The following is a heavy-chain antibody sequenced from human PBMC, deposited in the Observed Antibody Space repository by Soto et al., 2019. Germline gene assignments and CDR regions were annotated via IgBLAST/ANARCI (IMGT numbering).Heavy chain of an antibody. J-gene: IGHJ6*02. V-gene: IGHV1-3*04. Sequence: ASLKVSCNASGYTFTAYAMHWVHQAPGQRLEWMGWINTGNGNTEYSQKFKGRVTITRDTSASTGYMELSSLRSEDTAVYYCASSPPPATVIRGIYYDIYAWGQGTTVTGPS. CDR2: INTGNGNT. CDR3: ASSPPPATVIRGIYYDIYA. D-gene: IGHD5-18*01. CDR1: GYTFTAYA.